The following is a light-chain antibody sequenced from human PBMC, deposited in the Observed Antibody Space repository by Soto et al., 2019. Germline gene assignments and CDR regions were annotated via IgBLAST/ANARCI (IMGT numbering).Light chain of an antibody. Sequence: EIVMTQSPATLSVSAGERATLSCRASQSVSSNLAWYQQKPGQAPRLLIYGASTRATGIPARFSGSGSGTEFTLTISSLQSGDFAVYYCQQYNNWPFTFGPGTKVDIK. J-gene: IGKJ3*01. CDR1: QSVSSN. CDR3: QQYNNWPFT. V-gene: IGKV3-15*01. CDR2: GAS.